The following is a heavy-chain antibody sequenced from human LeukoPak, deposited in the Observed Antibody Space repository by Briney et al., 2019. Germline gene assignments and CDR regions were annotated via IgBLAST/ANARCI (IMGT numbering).Heavy chain of an antibody. CDR1: GYSISSGYY. D-gene: IGHD1-26*01. CDR3: AREEALGSGSFDY. J-gene: IGHJ4*02. CDR2: IYHSGST. Sequence: SETLSLTCTVSGYSISSGYYWGWIRQPPGKGLEWIGSIYHSGSTNYNPSLKSRVTISVDTSKNQFSLKLGSVTAADTAVYYCAREEALGSGSFDYWGQGTLVTVSS. V-gene: IGHV4-38-2*02.